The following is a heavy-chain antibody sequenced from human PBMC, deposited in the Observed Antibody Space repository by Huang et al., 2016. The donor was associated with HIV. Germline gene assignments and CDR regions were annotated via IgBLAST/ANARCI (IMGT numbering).Heavy chain of an antibody. CDR1: GYSFTGHF. CDR2: IDPTRDAI. J-gene: IGHJ4*02. V-gene: IGHV1-2*06. Sequence: QVQLVQSGAEVKRPGASVKVSCKASGYSFTGHFIHWVRQAPGQGLESRGRIDPTRDAINWASRFQGRVSMTRDKSIGTAYMELSGLRSDDTAVFFCAREAWASGVAHYFDYWGPGTLVTVSS. CDR3: AREAWASGVAHYFDY. D-gene: IGHD3-10*01.